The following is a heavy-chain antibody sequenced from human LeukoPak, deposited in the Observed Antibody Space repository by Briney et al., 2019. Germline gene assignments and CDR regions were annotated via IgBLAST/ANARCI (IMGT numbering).Heavy chain of an antibody. CDR3: AKWEFRGSYYGSGSYYNDGYYFDY. V-gene: IGHV1-2*02. Sequence: ASVKVSCKASGYTFIDYYMHWVRQAPGQGLKWMGWINPNTGGTNYAQKFQGRVTMTRDTSISTAYMELSRLRSDDTAVYYCAKWEFRGSYYGSGSYYNDGYYFDYWGQGTLVTVSS. D-gene: IGHD3-10*01. CDR1: GYTFIDYY. CDR2: INPNTGGT. J-gene: IGHJ4*02.